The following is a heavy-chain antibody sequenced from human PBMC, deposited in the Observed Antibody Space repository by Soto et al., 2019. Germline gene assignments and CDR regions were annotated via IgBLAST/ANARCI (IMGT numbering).Heavy chain of an antibody. CDR3: ARVPGDVVSADDASDI. CDR2: IYHSGSA. Sequence: QVQLQELGPGLVKPSGTLSLTCAVSGGSVSSNNWWSWVRQSPGKGLEWMGEIYHSGSAHYNPSLKTRPTITLDKSKNLFSLQLTSVTAADTAVYYCARVPGDVVSADDASDIWGPGTRVIVSS. V-gene: IGHV4-4*02. D-gene: IGHD2-21*02. J-gene: IGHJ3*02. CDR1: GGSVSSNNW.